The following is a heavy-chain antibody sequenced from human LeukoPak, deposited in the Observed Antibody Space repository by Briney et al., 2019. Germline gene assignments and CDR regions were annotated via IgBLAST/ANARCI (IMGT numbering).Heavy chain of an antibody. CDR2: IIPIFGTA. V-gene: IGHV1-69*13. D-gene: IGHD1-26*01. Sequence: SVKVSRKASGGTFSSYAISWVRQAPGQGLEWMGGIIPIFGTANYAQKFQGRVTITADESTSTAYMELSSLRSEDTAVYYCARDCPELPCSGAFDIWGQGTMVTVSS. CDR3: ARDCPELPCSGAFDI. CDR1: GGTFSSYA. J-gene: IGHJ3*02.